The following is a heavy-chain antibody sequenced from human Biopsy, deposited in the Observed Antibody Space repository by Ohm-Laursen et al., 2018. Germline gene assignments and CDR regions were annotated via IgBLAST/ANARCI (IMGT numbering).Heavy chain of an antibody. D-gene: IGHD1-1*01. CDR3: ARAKLEPVYYYYGMDV. Sequence: ASVRVSCKTSGYTFTSYGISWVRQAPGQGLEWMGWINTENGNTIYAQNLQGRVTMTADTSTSTAYMEVTSLRSDDTAVYYCARAKLEPVYYYYGMDVWGQGTTVTVSS. J-gene: IGHJ6*02. CDR2: INTENGNT. V-gene: IGHV1-18*01. CDR1: GYTFTSYG.